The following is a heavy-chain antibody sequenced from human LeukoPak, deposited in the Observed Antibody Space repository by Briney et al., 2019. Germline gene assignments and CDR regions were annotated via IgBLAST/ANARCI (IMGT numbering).Heavy chain of an antibody. CDR2: ISGRSNYI. CDR1: GFTFSSYS. V-gene: IGHV3-21*01. D-gene: IGHD3-22*01. Sequence: PGGSLRLSCAASGFTFSSYSMNWVRQAPGKGLEWVSFISGRSNYIYYADSVRGRFTISRDNAKNSLYLQMNSLRAEDTAVYYCTKVRDYDGYFDYWGQGTLVTVSS. CDR3: TKVRDYDGYFDY. J-gene: IGHJ4*02.